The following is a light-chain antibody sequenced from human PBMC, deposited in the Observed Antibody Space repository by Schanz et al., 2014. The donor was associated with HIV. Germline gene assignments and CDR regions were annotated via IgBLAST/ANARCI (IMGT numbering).Light chain of an antibody. CDR3: QHYGDSRGT. V-gene: IGKV3-20*01. CDR2: SAS. Sequence: EIVLTQSPVILSLSPGERATLSCRASQTVSSNSLGWYQQKRGQVPRLLIYSASRRANGIPDRFSGSGSETDFTLTISGLEPEDFAVYYCQHYGDSRGTFGGGTEVDIK. CDR1: QTVSSNS. J-gene: IGKJ4*01.